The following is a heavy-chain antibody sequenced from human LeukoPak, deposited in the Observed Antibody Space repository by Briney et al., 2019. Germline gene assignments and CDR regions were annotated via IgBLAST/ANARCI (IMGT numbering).Heavy chain of an antibody. J-gene: IGHJ6*03. Sequence: ASVKVSCKASGYTFTMYYIHWVRQAPGQGLEWMGMINPSDGATTYAQRFQGRVTMTRDMSTTTVYMDLRSLRSEDTAVYFWAREQRGGLSGGLGGLFASYYTYYYMDVWGRGTTVTVSS. CDR3: AREQRGGLSGGLGGLFASYYTYYYMDV. CDR2: INPSDGAT. D-gene: IGHD3-16*01. V-gene: IGHV1-46*01. CDR1: GYTFTMYY.